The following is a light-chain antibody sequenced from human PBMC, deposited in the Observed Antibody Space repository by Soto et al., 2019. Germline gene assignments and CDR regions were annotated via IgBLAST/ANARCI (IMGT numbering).Light chain of an antibody. CDR2: GAS. V-gene: IGKV3-15*01. CDR1: QSVNNN. J-gene: IGKJ4*01. CDR3: QQYSAWPLT. Sequence: EIVMTQSPAPLSVSPGERATLFCRASQSVNNNFLAWYQQKPGQAPRLLIHGASTRATGIPARFSGSGSGTEFTLTISSLQSEDCAVYYCQQYSAWPLTFGGGTKVELK.